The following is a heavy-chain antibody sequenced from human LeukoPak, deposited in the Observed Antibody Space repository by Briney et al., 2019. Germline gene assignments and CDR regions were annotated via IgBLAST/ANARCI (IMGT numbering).Heavy chain of an antibody. CDR1: GFTFSASA. D-gene: IGHD1-26*01. CDR3: SRSGGDGATGE. V-gene: IGHV3-73*01. CDR2: IASKGKNYAT. Sequence: GGSPRLSCATSGFTFSASAINWVRQAPGKGLEWVGRIASKGKNYATEYAASVKGRFTISRDDSKNTAYLQMNSLKTEDTAVYYCSRSGGDGATGEWGQGTLVTVSS. J-gene: IGHJ4*02.